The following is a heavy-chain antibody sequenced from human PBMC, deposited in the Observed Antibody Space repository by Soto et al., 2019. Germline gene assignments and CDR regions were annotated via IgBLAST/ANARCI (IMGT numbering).Heavy chain of an antibody. CDR3: AKDMKYNWNDDDY. Sequence: EVQLLESGGGLVQPGGSLRLSCAGSGVTFSSYAMSWVRQAPGKGLEWVSAISGSGDSTYYADSVKGRFTISRDNSKNTLYLQMNSLRVEDTAVYYCAKDMKYNWNDDDYWGHGTLVTVSS. J-gene: IGHJ4*01. D-gene: IGHD1-20*01. CDR2: ISGSGDST. V-gene: IGHV3-23*01. CDR1: GVTFSSYA.